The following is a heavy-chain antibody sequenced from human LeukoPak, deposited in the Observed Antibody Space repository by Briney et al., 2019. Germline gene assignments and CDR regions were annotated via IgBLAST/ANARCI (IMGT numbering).Heavy chain of an antibody. CDR1: GYTFTGYY. J-gene: IGHJ5*02. CDR3: ARDGLRYCSSTSCSKLNWFDP. D-gene: IGHD2-2*01. Sequence: GASVKVSCKASGYTFTGYYMHWVRQAPGQGLEWMGWINPHSGGTNYAQKFQSRVTMTRDTSISAAYMELSRLRSDDTAVYYCARDGLRYCSSTSCSKLNWFDPWGEGTLVTVSS. V-gene: IGHV1-2*02. CDR2: INPHSGGT.